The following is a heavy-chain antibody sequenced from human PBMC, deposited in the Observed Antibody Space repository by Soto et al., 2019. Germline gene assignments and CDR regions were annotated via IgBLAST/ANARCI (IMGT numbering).Heavy chain of an antibody. CDR3: ARGDRGGFDL. V-gene: IGHV3-74*01. Sequence: GGSVRLTGVSSEFAYVYGRLNRVSQAPGKGLVWVSRVHSDGTTTTYADSVKGRFTISRDNARNTVPLQMSSLRAEDTAIYYGARGDRGGFDLWGQGTVVTVSS. CDR2: VHSDGTTT. D-gene: IGHD3-10*01. CDR1: EFAYVYGR. J-gene: IGHJ3*01.